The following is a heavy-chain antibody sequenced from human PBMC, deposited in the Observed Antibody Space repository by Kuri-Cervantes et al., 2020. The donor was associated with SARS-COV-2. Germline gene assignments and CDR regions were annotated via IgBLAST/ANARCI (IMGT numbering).Heavy chain of an antibody. Sequence: SETLSLTCTVSGGSISSGSYYWSWIRQPAGKGLEWIGHIYTSGSTNYNPSLKSRVTISVDTSKNQFSLKLSSVTAADTAVYYCAREWELLRGWFDPWSQGTLVTVSS. D-gene: IGHD1-26*01. J-gene: IGHJ5*02. CDR3: AREWELLRGWFDP. CDR2: IYTSGST. V-gene: IGHV4-61*09. CDR1: GGSISSGSYY.